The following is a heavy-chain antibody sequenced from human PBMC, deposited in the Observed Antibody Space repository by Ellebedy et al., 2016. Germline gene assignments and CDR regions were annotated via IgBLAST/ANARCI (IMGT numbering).Heavy chain of an antibody. CDR2: IYPGDSDT. J-gene: IGHJ5*02. D-gene: IGHD2-15*01. CDR1: GYSFTSYW. CDR3: ARLRRYCSGGSCYNWFDP. Sequence: GESLKISCKGSGYSFTSYWIGWVRQMPGKGLEWMGIIYPGDSDTRYSPSFQGQVTISADKSISTAYLQWSSLKASDTAMYYCARLRRYCSGGSCYNWFDPWGQGTLVTVSS. V-gene: IGHV5-51*01.